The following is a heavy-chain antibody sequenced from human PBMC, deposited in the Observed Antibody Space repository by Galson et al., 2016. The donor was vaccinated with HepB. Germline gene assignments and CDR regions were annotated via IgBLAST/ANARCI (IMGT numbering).Heavy chain of an antibody. J-gene: IGHJ4*02. CDR3: LREPFDY. V-gene: IGHV3-23*01. CDR1: GFTFSLNA. CDR2: ISSRGITT. Sequence: SLRLSCAASGFTFSLNALTWVRQAPGKGLEWVSAISSRGITTFYSDSVKGRFTVSRDNSKNTLFLQMDSLRAEDTAVYYCLREPFDYWGQGTLVTVSS.